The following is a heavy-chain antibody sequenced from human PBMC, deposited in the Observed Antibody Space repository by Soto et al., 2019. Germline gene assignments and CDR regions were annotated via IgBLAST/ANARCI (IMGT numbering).Heavy chain of an antibody. J-gene: IGHJ5*02. V-gene: IGHV3-23*01. CDR1: GFTFSSSI. Sequence: PVGSLRLSCAASGFTFSSSIMGCVRQAPGEGLEWVSVITASGEVTYYGDSVKGRFTISRDNSKNTLYLQLTSLRAEDTARYYCASRGPNWGFFDPWGQGTLVTVSS. D-gene: IGHD7-27*01. CDR2: ITASGEVT. CDR3: ASRGPNWGFFDP.